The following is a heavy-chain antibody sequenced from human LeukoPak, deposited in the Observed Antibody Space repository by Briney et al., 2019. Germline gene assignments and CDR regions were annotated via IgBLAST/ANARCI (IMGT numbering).Heavy chain of an antibody. CDR3: ARGKRAAPSYCSGGSCKHFDY. Sequence: SETLSLTCAFYGGSFIGYYWSGIRQPPGKGLEGMGEINHSGSTNYNPSLKRRVTLSVDTSKNQFSLKLSSVTAADTAVYYCARGKRAAPSYCSGGSCKHFDYWGQGTLVTVSS. V-gene: IGHV4-34*01. J-gene: IGHJ4*02. CDR1: GGSFIGYY. D-gene: IGHD2-15*01. CDR2: INHSGST.